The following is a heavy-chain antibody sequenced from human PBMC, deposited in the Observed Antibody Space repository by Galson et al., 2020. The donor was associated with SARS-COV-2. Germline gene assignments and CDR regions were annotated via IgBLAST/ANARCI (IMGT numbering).Heavy chain of an antibody. V-gene: IGHV3-64*01. CDR3: ARGDSGYDFIQPSYSYFGMDV. D-gene: IGHD5-12*01. CDR1: GFTFSSYP. J-gene: IGHJ6*02. CDR2: ITSDGGST. Sequence: GESLKISCAASGFTFSSYPMHWVRQAPGKGLEYVSAITSDGGSTFYASSVKGRFTISRDNSKNTLSLLMGSLRSDDMGVYYCARGDSGYDFIQPSYSYFGMDVWGQGTTVTVSS.